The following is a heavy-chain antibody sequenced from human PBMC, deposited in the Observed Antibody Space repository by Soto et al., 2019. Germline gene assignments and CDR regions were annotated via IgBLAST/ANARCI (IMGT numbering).Heavy chain of an antibody. CDR3: ARFTSYGYYYYDGMDV. Sequence: ASVKVSCKASGYTFTSYGISWVRQAPGQGLEWMGWISAYNGNTNYAQKLQGRVTMTTDTPTSTAYMELRSLRSDDTAVKYCARFTSYGYYYYDGMDVWGQGTTVTVSS. D-gene: IGHD5-18*01. CDR2: ISAYNGNT. CDR1: GYTFTSYG. V-gene: IGHV1-18*04. J-gene: IGHJ6*02.